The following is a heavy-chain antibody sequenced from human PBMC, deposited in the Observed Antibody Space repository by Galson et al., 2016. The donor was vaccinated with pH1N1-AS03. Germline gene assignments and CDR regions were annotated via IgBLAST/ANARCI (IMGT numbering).Heavy chain of an antibody. CDR2: MSYEGTTT. CDR1: GFIFTHYS. V-gene: IGHV3-30-3*01. J-gene: IGHJ3*02. Sequence: SLRLSCAASGFIFTHYSMHWVRQAPGKGLEWVAVMSYEGTTTYYADSVEGRFTISRDNSKNTLYLQMNSLRTEDTALYYCAREEGGFGSNWLQTDAFDIWGQGTMVTDSS. CDR3: AREEGGFGSNWLQTDAFDI. D-gene: IGHD6-13*01.